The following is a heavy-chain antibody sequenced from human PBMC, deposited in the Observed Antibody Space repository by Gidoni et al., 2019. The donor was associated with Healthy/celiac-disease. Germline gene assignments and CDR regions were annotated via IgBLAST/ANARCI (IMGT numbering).Heavy chain of an antibody. Sequence: QVQLVESGGGVVQPGRSLRLSCAASGFPFSSYGMHWVRQAPGKGLEWVAVISYDGSNKYYADSVKGRFTISRDNSKNTLYLQMNSLRAEDTAVYYCAKELATMIVVPSHWGQGTLVTVSS. CDR2: ISYDGSNK. CDR3: AKELATMIVVPSH. CDR1: GFPFSSYG. J-gene: IGHJ4*02. V-gene: IGHV3-30*18. D-gene: IGHD3-22*01.